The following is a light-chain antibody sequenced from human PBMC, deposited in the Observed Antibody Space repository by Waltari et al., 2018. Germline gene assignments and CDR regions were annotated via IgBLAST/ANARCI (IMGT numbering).Light chain of an antibody. CDR3: CSYAGSSTLV. Sequence: HSALTQPASVSGSPGQSMTTTCTGTSSDVGSSSRVSWYQQHPDKAPKLMIYEDSKRPSGVSNRFSGSKSGNTASLTISGLQAEDEADYYCCSYAGSSTLVFGGGTKLTVL. CDR2: EDS. V-gene: IGLV2-23*01. J-gene: IGLJ3*02. CDR1: SSDVGSSSR.